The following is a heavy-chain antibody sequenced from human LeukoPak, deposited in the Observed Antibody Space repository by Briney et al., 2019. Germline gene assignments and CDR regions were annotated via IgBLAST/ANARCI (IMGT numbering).Heavy chain of an antibody. CDR3: ARAYRDDYNHYYYGMDV. CDR2: ISYSGGTI. Sequence: SGGSLRLSCAASGFTFSGYYMSWFRQAPGKGLEWVSYISYSGGTIYYADSVKGRFTISRDNAKNSPYLQMNSLRAEDTAVYYCARAYRDDYNHYYYGMDVWGQGTTVTVSS. V-gene: IGHV3-11*01. J-gene: IGHJ6*02. D-gene: IGHD5-24*01. CDR1: GFTFSGYY.